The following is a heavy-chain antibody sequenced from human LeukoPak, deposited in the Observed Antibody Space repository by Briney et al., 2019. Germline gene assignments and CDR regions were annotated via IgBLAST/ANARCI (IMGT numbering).Heavy chain of an antibody. V-gene: IGHV4-34*01. Sequence: PSETLSLTCDVYGGSFSGYYWSWIRQPPGKRLEWIGESNHSGIIKDNPSIKNRVSISVDTSKNQFSLKLSSVTAADTAVYYCARRAIAAAAHNWFDPWGQGTLVTVSS. J-gene: IGHJ5*02. CDR3: ARRAIAAAAHNWFDP. CDR1: GGSFSGYY. D-gene: IGHD6-13*01. CDR2: SNHSGII.